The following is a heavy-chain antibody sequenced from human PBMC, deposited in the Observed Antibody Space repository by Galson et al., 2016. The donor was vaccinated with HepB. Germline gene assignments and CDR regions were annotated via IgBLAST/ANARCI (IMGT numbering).Heavy chain of an antibody. V-gene: IGHV3-15*01. J-gene: IGHJ4*02. Sequence: SLRLSCATSGFNFNDAWLSWVRQGPGKGLEWVGRIKSKSSGGTADYGAPVKGRFTISRDDSKKTLYLQMNSLETEDTGTYYCTTGVTGGEASWGQGTPVTVSP. D-gene: IGHD1-20*01. CDR1: GFNFNDAW. CDR3: TTGVTGGEAS. CDR2: IKSKSSGGTA.